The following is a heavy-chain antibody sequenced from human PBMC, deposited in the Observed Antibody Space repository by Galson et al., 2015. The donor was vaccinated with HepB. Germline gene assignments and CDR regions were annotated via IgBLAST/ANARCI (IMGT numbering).Heavy chain of an antibody. J-gene: IGHJ2*01. CDR2: ILFEGTAT. D-gene: IGHD6-19*01. V-gene: IGHV3-30*18. CDR3: AKDWGFTVAGSHWYFDL. Sequence: SLRLSCAASGFTLSNHAMHWVRQAPGKGLEWVALILFEGTATYYGDSVKGRFTISRDISKNTLHLQMNSLRPEDSAVYYCAKDWGFTVAGSHWYFDLWGRGTLVTVSS. CDR1: GFTLSNHA.